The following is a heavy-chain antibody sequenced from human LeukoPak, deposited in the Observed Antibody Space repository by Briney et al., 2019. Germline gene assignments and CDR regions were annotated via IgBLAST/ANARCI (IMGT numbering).Heavy chain of an antibody. D-gene: IGHD3-9*01. V-gene: IGHV3-64*01. Sequence: PGGSLRLSCAASGFTFSSYAMHWVRQAPGKGLEYVSAISSNGGSTYYANSVKGRFTISRDNSKNTLYLQMGSLRAEDMAVYYCARDPTHSLYDILTGYDPGGYFQHWGQGTLVTVSS. CDR3: ARDPTHSLYDILTGYDPGGYFQH. CDR1: GFTFSSYA. J-gene: IGHJ1*01. CDR2: ISSNGGST.